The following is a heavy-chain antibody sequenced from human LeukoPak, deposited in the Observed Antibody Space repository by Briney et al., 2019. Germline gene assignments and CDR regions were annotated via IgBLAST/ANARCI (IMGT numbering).Heavy chain of an antibody. D-gene: IGHD2-15*01. V-gene: IGHV3-49*03. Sequence: TLRFSCTASGFAFGGYAIRWIGQAKGRGMDWTGFIRCNAYGGTTEYAASVRGRFTISRDDSKSIAYLQMNSLKTEDTAVYYSTIENCSGGSCSNWFEPWGQGTLVTVSS. J-gene: IGHJ5*02. CDR2: IRCNAYGGTT. CDR3: TIENCSGGSCSNWFEP. CDR1: GFAFGGYA.